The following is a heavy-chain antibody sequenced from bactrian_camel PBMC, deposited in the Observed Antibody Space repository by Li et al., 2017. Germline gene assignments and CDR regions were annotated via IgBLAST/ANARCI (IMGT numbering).Heavy chain of an antibody. V-gene: IGHV3S54*01. Sequence: VQLVESGGGSVQAGGSLRLSCTAFGDFYSLGVVGWFRQAPGKEREGVASIYTGNGHTYYADSVKGRFTISQDNGKNAVNLQMDSLKPEDTAMYYCAQDRGGRCYYVDFVDPGDFDIWGQGTQVTVS. D-gene: IGHD2*01. J-gene: IGHJ6*01. CDR3: AQDRGGRCYYVDFVDPGDFDI. CDR1: GDFYSLGV. CDR2: IYTGNGHT.